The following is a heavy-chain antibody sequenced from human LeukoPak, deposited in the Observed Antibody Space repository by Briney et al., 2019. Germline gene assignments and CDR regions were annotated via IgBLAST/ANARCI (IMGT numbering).Heavy chain of an antibody. D-gene: IGHD1-1*01. Sequence: PGGPVRLSCAASGFTFSNYGMHWVRQAPGEGLGGGANMKQDGSEKKYVDSVKGRFTISRDNTKNSLYLQMNSLRVEDTAVYYCARDPLHWNDGVDDSFDIWGQGTMVTVSS. CDR1: GFTFSNYG. J-gene: IGHJ3*02. V-gene: IGHV3-7*01. CDR3: ARDPLHWNDGVDDSFDI. CDR2: MKQDGSEK.